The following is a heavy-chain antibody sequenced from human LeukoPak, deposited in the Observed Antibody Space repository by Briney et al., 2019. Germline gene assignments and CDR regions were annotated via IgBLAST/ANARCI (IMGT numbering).Heavy chain of an antibody. V-gene: IGHV4-38-2*02. CDR2: IYHSGST. CDR1: GYSISSGYY. D-gene: IGHD6-6*01. Sequence: SETLSLTCTVSGYSISSGYYWGWIRQPPGKGLEWIGSIYHSGSTYYNPSLKSRVTISVDTSKNQFSLKLSSVTAADTAVYYCARGAYSSSAGVDYWGQGTLVTVSS. CDR3: ARGAYSSSAGVDY. J-gene: IGHJ4*02.